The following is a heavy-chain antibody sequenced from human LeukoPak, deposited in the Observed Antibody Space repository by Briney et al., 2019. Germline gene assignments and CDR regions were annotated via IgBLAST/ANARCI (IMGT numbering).Heavy chain of an antibody. Sequence: SETLSLTCTVSGGSISSYYWSWIRQPPGKGLEWIGYIYSSGSTNYNASLKSRVIISVDTSKNQFSLKLSSVTAADTAVYYCVRHTGGTTLYYWGQGTLVTVSS. D-gene: IGHD1-1*01. V-gene: IGHV4-59*08. CDR3: VRHTGGTTLYY. CDR2: IYSSGST. J-gene: IGHJ4*02. CDR1: GGSISSYY.